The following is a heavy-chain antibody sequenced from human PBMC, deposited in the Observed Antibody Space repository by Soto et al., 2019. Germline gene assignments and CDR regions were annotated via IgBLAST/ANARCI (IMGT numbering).Heavy chain of an antibody. CDR3: ARDKSQTWSYYFPSEC. J-gene: IGHJ1*01. Sequence: PSETRSLTCTVSGESISNYYGSWIRQAAGKGLEWIGHISTSVSNNYNPSLKSRVNMSVDTSKNQFSLRLNSVTAADTAVYYCARDKSQTWSYYFPSECRGKGILV. CDR2: ISTSVSN. V-gene: IGHV4-4*07. D-gene: IGHD3-10*01. CDR1: GESISNYY.